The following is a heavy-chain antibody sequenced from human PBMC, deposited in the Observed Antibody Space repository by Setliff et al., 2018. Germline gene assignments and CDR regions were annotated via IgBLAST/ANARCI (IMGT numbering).Heavy chain of an antibody. D-gene: IGHD3-10*01. CDR1: GFTFSSYV. V-gene: IGHV3-23*01. Sequence: LRLSCAASGFTFSSYVMTWVRQAPGKGLECVSGISATSGTTNYADSVKGRFTISRDNSKNTLYVQMNSLRADDTAVYYCAKLRTPGTGYYYYAMDVWGQGTTVTVSS. CDR3: AKLRTPGTGYYYYAMDV. J-gene: IGHJ6*02. CDR2: ISATSGTT.